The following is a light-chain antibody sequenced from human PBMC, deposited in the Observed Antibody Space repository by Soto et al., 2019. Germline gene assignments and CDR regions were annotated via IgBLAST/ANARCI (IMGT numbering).Light chain of an antibody. V-gene: IGKV1D-13*01. J-gene: IGKJ4*01. CDR3: QQFNNYPPLT. CDR1: QGISSA. Sequence: AMQLTQSPSSLSASVGDRVTITCRASQGISSALAWYQQKPGKAPKLLIYDASSLESGVPSRFSGSGSGTDFTRTISSLQPEDFATYYCQQFNNYPPLTFGGGTKVEIK. CDR2: DAS.